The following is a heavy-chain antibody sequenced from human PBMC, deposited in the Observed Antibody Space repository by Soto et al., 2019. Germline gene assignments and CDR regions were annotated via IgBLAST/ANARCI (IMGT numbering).Heavy chain of an antibody. CDR2: ISSSSSYT. Sequence: GGALRLSCAASGVTFSDYYMSWIRQAPGKGLEWVSYISSSSSYTNYADSVKGRFTISRDNAKNSLYLQMNSLRAEDTAVYYCARRERILRFLEWSNLADWFDPWGQGTLVTVSS. J-gene: IGHJ5*02. CDR1: GVTFSDYY. V-gene: IGHV3-11*06. CDR3: ARRERILRFLEWSNLADWFDP. D-gene: IGHD3-3*01.